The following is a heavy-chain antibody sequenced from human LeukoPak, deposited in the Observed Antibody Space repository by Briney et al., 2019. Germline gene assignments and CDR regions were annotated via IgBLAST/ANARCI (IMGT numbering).Heavy chain of an antibody. D-gene: IGHD1-7*01. CDR2: INHSGST. CDR1: GGSFSVYY. CDR3: ARGSWTGTYNWNYWYDFDY. V-gene: IGHV4-34*01. J-gene: IGHJ4*02. Sequence: SETLSLTCAVYGGSFSVYYWSWIRQPPGKGLEWIGEINHSGSTNYNPSLKSRVTISVDTSKNQFSLKLSSVTAADTAVYYCARGSWTGTYNWNYWYDFDYWGQGTLVTVSS.